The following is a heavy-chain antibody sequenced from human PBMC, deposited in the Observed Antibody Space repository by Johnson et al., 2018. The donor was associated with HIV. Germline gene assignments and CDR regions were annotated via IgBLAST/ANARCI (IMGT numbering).Heavy chain of an antibody. V-gene: IGHV3-72*01. CDR1: GFIFSDHY. J-gene: IGHJ3*02. CDR2: IRNKVNSYTT. CDR3: AKDVFSGSYSNDAFDI. Sequence: EVQLVESGGGLVQPGGSLRLSCAASGFIFSDHYMDWVRQGPGKGLEWVGRIRNKVNSYTTKYAASVKGRFTISRDDSKNSLYLQMNSLRAEDTALYYCAKDVFSGSYSNDAFDIWGQGTMVTVSS. D-gene: IGHD1-26*01.